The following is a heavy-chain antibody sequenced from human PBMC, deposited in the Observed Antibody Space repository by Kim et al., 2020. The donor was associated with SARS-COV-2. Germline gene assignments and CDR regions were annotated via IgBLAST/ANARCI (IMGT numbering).Heavy chain of an antibody. Sequence: GGSLRLSCAASGFRFDNYAVHWVRQTPGKGLEWVSGISWNSGSINYADSVKGRFTISRDNAKNSLYLQMNSLRSEDTALYYCACCYIYFDFLPLVYWGQGTLVTVSS. CDR3: ACCYIYFDFLPLVY. CDR2: ISWNSGSI. V-gene: IGHV3-9*01. CDR1: GFRFDNYA. D-gene: IGHD3-9*01. J-gene: IGHJ4*02.